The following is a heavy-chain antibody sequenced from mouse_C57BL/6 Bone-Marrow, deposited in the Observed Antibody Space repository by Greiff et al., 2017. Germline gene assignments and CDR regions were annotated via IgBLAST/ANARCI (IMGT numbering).Heavy chain of an antibody. CDR2: INPYNGGT. CDR3: ARFPMQPYYFDY. D-gene: IGHD6-5*01. J-gene: IGHJ2*01. Sequence: VQLQQSGPVLVKPGASVKMSCKASGYTFTDYYMNWVKQSHGKSLEWIGVINPYNGGTSYNQKFKGKATLTVDKSSSTAYMELNSLTSEDSAVYYCARFPMQPYYFDYWGQGTTLTVSS. V-gene: IGHV1-19*01. CDR1: GYTFTDYY.